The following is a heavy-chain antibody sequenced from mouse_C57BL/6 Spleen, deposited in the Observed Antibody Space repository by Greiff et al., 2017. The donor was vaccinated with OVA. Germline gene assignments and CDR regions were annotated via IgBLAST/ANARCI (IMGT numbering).Heavy chain of an antibody. CDR2: IYPGDGDT. J-gene: IGHJ1*03. D-gene: IGHD2-3*01. V-gene: IGHV1-82*01. CDR3: ARSRGYYGDWYFDV. Sequence: QVQLQQSGPELVKPGASVKISCKASGYAFSSSWMNWVKQRPGKGLEWIGRIYPGDGDTNYNGKFKGKATLTADKSSSTAYMQLSSLTSEDSAVYFCARSRGYYGDWYFDVWGTGTTVTVSS. CDR1: GYAFSSSW.